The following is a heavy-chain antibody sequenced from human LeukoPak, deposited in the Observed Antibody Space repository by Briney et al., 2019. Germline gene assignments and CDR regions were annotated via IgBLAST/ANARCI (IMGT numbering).Heavy chain of an antibody. CDR1: GFTFTDYT. CDR3: ATSGDRGYGIDY. J-gene: IGHJ4*02. CDR2: IKQDGSDT. D-gene: IGHD5-12*01. V-gene: IGHV3-7*03. Sequence: GRSLRLSCAASGFTFTDYTMHWVRQAPGKGLEWVANIKQDGSDTYSVDSVKGRFTISRDNAKNSLFLQMSSLRVEDTAVYYCATSGDRGYGIDYWGQGTLVAVSS.